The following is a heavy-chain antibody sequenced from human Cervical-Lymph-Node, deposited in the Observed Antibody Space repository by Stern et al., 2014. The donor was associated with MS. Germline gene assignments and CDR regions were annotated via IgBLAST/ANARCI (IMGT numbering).Heavy chain of an antibody. CDR3: ARVDDILTGYNSYYYGMDV. CDR1: GFTFSDYY. V-gene: IGHV3-11*01. CDR2: ISRRGSTI. Sequence: QDQLVQSGGGLVKPGGSLRLSCAASGFTFSDYYMSWIRQAPGKGLEWVSYISRRGSTINYADSVKGRFTISRDNAKNSLYLQMNSLRAEDTAVYYCARVDDILTGYNSYYYGMDVWGQGTTVTVSS. D-gene: IGHD3-9*01. J-gene: IGHJ6*02.